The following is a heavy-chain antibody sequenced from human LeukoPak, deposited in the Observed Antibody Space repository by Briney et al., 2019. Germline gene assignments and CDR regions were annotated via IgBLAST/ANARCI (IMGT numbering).Heavy chain of an antibody. J-gene: IGHJ4*02. Sequence: SETLSLTCTVSGGSVSSYYWSWIRQPPGKGLEWIGYIYYSGTTNYNPSLKSRVTISVDTSKNQFSLNLSSVTAADTAVYYCAREGGPYRPLDYSGQGTLVTVSS. CDR3: AREGGPYRPLDY. CDR1: GGSVSSYY. V-gene: IGHV4-59*02. CDR2: IYYSGTT.